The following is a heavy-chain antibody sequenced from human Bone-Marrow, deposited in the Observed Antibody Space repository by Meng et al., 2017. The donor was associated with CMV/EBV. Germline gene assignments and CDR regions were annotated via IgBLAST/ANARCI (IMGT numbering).Heavy chain of an antibody. Sequence: GGSLRLSCAASGFTFSSYAIHWVRQAPGKGLEWVAVISYDGSNKYYADSVKGRFTISRDNSRNTLYLQMNSLRADDTAVYFCARGSVGLGIAARKTHDSFDIWGQGTMVTVSS. V-gene: IGHV3-30*04. CDR1: GFTFSSYA. D-gene: IGHD6-6*01. J-gene: IGHJ3*02. CDR2: ISYDGSNK. CDR3: ARGSVGLGIAARKTHDSFDI.